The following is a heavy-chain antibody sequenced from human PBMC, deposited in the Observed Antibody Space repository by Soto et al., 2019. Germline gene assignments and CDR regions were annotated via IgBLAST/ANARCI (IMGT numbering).Heavy chain of an antibody. Sequence: PSETLSLTCTVSGGSVSSGSYYWSWIRQPPGKGLEWIGYIYYSGSTNYNPSLKSRVTISVDTSKNQFSLKLSSVTAADTAVYYCARGAADGYKLGWFDPWGQGTLVTVSS. CDR1: GGSVSSGSYY. CDR3: ARGAADGYKLGWFDP. J-gene: IGHJ5*02. V-gene: IGHV4-61*01. D-gene: IGHD5-12*01. CDR2: IYYSGST.